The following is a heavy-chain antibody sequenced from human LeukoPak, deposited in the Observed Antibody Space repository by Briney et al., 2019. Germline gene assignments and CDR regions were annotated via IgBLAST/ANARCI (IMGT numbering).Heavy chain of an antibody. CDR2: IYHSGST. D-gene: IGHD3-10*01. Sequence: PSETLSLTCTVSGGSISSGGYSWSWIRQPPGKGLEWIGYIYHSGSTYYNPSLKSRVTISVDRSKNQFSLKLSSVTAADTAVYYCARDTPYYSDPYWYFDLWGRGTLVTVSS. CDR3: ARDTPYYSDPYWYFDL. J-gene: IGHJ2*01. CDR1: GGSISSGGYS. V-gene: IGHV4-30-2*01.